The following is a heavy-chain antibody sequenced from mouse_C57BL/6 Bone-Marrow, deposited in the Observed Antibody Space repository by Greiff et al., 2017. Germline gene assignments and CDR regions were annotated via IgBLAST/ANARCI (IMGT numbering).Heavy chain of an antibody. CDR1: GFTFSDYG. V-gene: IGHV5-15*01. J-gene: IGHJ4*01. CDR3: ARHSSFYAMDY. Sequence: EVKVVESGGGLVQPGGSLKLSCAASGFTFSDYGMAWVRQAPRKGPEWVAFISNLAYSIYYADTVTGRFTISRENAKNTLYLEMSSLRSEDTAMYYCARHSSFYAMDYWGQGTSVTVSS. D-gene: IGHD1-1*01. CDR2: ISNLAYSI.